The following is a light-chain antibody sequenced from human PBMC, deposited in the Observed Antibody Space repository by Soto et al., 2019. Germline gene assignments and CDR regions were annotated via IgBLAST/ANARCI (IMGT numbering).Light chain of an antibody. CDR2: AAS. Sequence: EIVMTQSPATLSVSPGERATLSCRASQSVSRNLAWYQQKPGQAPRLLIYAASTRATGIPARFGGSGSGTEFTLTISSLQSEDFAVYYCQQYNNWPYTFGQGTKLEIK. CDR3: QQYNNWPYT. V-gene: IGKV3-15*01. J-gene: IGKJ2*01. CDR1: QSVSRN.